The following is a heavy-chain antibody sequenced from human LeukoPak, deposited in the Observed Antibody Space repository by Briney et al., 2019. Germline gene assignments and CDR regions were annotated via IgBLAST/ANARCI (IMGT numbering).Heavy chain of an antibody. CDR2: INPSGGST. CDR1: GYTFTSYY. CDR3: ARDLDIVGATASSDY. Sequence: GASVKVSCKASGYTFTSYYMHWVRQAPGQGLEWMGIINPSGGSTSYAQKFQGRVTMTRDTSTSTVYMELSSLRSEDTAVYYCARDLDIVGATASSDYRGQGTLVTVSS. V-gene: IGHV1-46*03. J-gene: IGHJ4*02. D-gene: IGHD1-26*01.